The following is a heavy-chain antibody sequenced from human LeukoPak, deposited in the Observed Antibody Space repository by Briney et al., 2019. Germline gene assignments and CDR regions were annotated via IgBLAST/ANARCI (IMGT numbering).Heavy chain of an antibody. CDR3: TRGSYYYGSG. Sequence: PGGSLRLSCAASGFSFSSYAVNWVRQAPGKGLEWVSTISGSGGSTYYADSVKGRITISRDNSKNTLYLQMNSLRAGDTAVYYCTRGSYYYGSGWGRGNLVTVSS. CDR2: ISGSGGST. J-gene: IGHJ4*02. CDR1: GFSFSSYA. D-gene: IGHD3-10*01. V-gene: IGHV3-23*01.